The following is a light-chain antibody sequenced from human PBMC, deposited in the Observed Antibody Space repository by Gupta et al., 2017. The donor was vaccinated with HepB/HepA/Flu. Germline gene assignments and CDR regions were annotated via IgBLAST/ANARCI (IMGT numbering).Light chain of an antibody. CDR2: WAS. V-gene: IGKV4-1*01. J-gene: IGKJ1*01. CDR1: QSILFTANNKNY. Sequence: DIVMTQPPDSLAVSRGERATINCKSSQSILFTANNKNYLAWYQQKPGQPPKLLIYWASTRESGVPDRFSGSGSGTDFTLTIDSLQAEDVAVYYCQQYYSSPPTFGQGTKVEIK. CDR3: QQYYSSPPT.